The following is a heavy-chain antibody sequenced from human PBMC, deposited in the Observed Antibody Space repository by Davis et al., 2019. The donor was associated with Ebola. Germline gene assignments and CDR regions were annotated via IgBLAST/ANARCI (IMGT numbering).Heavy chain of an antibody. CDR2: IYSGGSP. D-gene: IGHD2-2*01. V-gene: IGHV3-53*01. Sequence: GGSLRLSCAASGFTVSSNYMSWVRQAPGKGLEWVSVIYSGGSPYYADSVKGRFTISRDNSKNTLYLQMNSLRAEDTAVYYCARARSGYCSSTSCYHYYYYYYMDVWGKGTTVTVSS. CDR3: ARARSGYCSSTSCYHYYYYYYMDV. CDR1: GFTVSSNY. J-gene: IGHJ6*03.